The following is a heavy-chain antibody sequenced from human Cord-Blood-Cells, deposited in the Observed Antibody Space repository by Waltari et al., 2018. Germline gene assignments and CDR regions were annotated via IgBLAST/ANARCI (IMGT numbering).Heavy chain of an antibody. D-gene: IGHD3-22*01. V-gene: IGHV4-34*01. CDR3: ARVRVAGSGYYYYYYGMDV. J-gene: IGHJ6*02. Sequence: QVQLQQWGAGLLKPSETLSLTCAVYGGSFSGYYWSWIRQPPGKGLEWIGEINHSGSTNYNPSLKSRVTISVDTSNNQFSLKLSSVTAADTAVYYCARVRVAGSGYYYYYYGMDVWGQGTTVTVSS. CDR2: INHSGST. CDR1: GGSFSGYY.